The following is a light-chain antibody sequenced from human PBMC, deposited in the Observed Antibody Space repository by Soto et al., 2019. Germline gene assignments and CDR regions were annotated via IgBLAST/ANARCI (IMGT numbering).Light chain of an antibody. CDR2: EVN. V-gene: IGLV2-23*02. J-gene: IGLJ2*01. CDR1: SSGIGTFNL. Sequence: QSVLTQPASVSGSPGQSIAISCTGNSSGIGTFNLVSWYQQHPGRAPKLIIYEVNKRPSGISSRFSASKSGNTASLTISGLQADDEADYYCYSFAGFNTQFGGGTKVNVL. CDR3: YSFAGFNTQ.